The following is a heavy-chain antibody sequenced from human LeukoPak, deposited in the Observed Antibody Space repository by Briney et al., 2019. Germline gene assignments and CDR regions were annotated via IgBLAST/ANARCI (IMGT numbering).Heavy chain of an antibody. CDR2: IKSDGITI. Sequence: GGSLRLSCAASGFTFSNYMMHWVRQAPGKGLVWVSRIKSDGITITYADSVRGRFTISRNNFKNTLYLQMNSLRAEDTAVYYCAKRVTVTTKYFDSWGQGTLVTVSS. J-gene: IGHJ4*02. V-gene: IGHV3-74*01. CDR1: GFTFSNYM. D-gene: IGHD4-17*01. CDR3: AKRVTVTTKYFDS.